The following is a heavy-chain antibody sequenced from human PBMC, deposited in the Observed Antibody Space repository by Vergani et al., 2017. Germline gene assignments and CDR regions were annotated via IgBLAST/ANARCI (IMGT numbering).Heavy chain of an antibody. CDR2: ISYDGSNK. CDR3: ARSNGYSYGHFDY. CDR1: GFTFSSYW. J-gene: IGHJ4*02. Sequence: VQLVESGGGLVQPGRSLRLSCAASGFTFSSYWMHWVRQAPGKGLEWVAVISYDGSNKYYADSVKGRFTISRDNSKNTLYLQMNSLRAEDTAVYYCARSNGYSYGHFDYWGQGTLVTVSS. V-gene: IGHV3-30-3*01. D-gene: IGHD5-18*01.